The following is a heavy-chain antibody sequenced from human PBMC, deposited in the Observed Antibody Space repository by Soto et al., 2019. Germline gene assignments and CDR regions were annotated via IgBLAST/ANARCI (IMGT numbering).Heavy chain of an antibody. V-gene: IGHV4-39*01. Sequence: PSETLSLTCTVSGGSITGRSYYWGWIRQPPGKGLEWVGSLYYRGSTYYNPSLKSRVTISVDTTKNHFSLKLSSVTAADTAVYYCAGHETLASAGDFWGQGTLVTVSS. J-gene: IGHJ4*02. CDR3: AGHETLASAGDF. CDR2: LYYRGST. CDR1: GGSITGRSYY.